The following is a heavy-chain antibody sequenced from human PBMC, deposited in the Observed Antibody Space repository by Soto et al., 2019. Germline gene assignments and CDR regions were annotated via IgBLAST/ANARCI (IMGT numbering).Heavy chain of an antibody. V-gene: IGHV1-69*13. CDR3: ASPGGSGWYGDYYYGMDV. J-gene: IGHJ6*02. D-gene: IGHD6-19*01. Sequence: GASVKVSCKASGGTFSSYAISWVRQAPGQGLEWMGGIIPIFGTANYAQKFQGRVTITADESTSTAYMGLSSLRSEDTAVYYCASPGGSGWYGDYYYGMDVWGQGTTVTVSS. CDR2: IIPIFGTA. CDR1: GGTFSSYA.